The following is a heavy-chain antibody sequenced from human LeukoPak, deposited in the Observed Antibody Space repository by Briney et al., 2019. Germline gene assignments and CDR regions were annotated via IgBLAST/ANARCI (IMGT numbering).Heavy chain of an antibody. D-gene: IGHD4-17*01. CDR1: GFSFSNYA. J-gene: IGHJ4*02. CDR3: AKIAPWGAVTTTDGFDY. Sequence: GGSLRLSCAASGFSFSNYAMSWVRQAPGKGLEWVSPISDSGAATYYADSVKGRFTISRDNSENTLYLQLNSLGAEDTAVYYCAKIAPWGAVTTTDGFDYWGQGTLVTVSS. CDR2: ISDSGAAT. V-gene: IGHV3-23*01.